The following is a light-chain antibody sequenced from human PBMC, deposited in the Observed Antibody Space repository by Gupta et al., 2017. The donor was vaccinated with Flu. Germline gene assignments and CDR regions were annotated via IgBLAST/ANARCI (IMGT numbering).Light chain of an antibody. Sequence: GDRVTITCRASQDIRNDLGWYQQKPGKAPKRLIYAASNLQSGVSSRFSGSGSGTEFTLTIDSLQPEDLATYYCRQYDYYPWTFGQGTKVDIK. CDR3: RQYDYYPWT. V-gene: IGKV1-17*01. CDR2: AAS. CDR1: QDIRND. J-gene: IGKJ1*01.